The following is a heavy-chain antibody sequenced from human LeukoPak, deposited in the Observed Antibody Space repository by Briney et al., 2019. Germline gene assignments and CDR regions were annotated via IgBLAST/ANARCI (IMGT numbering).Heavy chain of an antibody. Sequence: GGSLRLSCAASGFTFSTYAMSWVRQAPGKGLEWVSAIGGSGDFTYYAEYVRGRFTTSRDNSKKTLYLQMNSLRADDTAVYYCAKADRGWGVITKDWGQGTLVTVSS. D-gene: IGHD3-10*01. J-gene: IGHJ4*02. CDR2: IGGSGDFT. CDR3: AKADRGWGVITKD. V-gene: IGHV3-23*01. CDR1: GFTFSTYA.